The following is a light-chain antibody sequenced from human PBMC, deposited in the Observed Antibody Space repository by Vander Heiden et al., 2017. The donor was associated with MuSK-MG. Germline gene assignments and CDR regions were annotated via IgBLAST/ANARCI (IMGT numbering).Light chain of an antibody. CDR2: KAS. J-gene: IGKJ2*01. V-gene: IGKV1-5*03. CDR3: QQYNSCPYT. Sequence: DIKMTQAPATLSASVGERATLTCRASQSISSRLAWYQQKPGQAPKLLIYKASSLASGIPSRFSGSGSGTEFTLTISSLQPDDFATYYCQQYNSCPYTFGRGTKLEIK. CDR1: QSISSR.